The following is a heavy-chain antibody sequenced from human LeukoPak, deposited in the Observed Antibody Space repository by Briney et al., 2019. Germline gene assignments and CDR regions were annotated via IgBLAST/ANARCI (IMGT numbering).Heavy chain of an antibody. Sequence: GGSLRLSCAASGFTVSSSYMSWVRQAPGKGPEWVSVLYSAGATYYADSVKGRFTISRDNSKNTLYLQMDSLRAEDTAVYYCARSSGSYLYFDYWGQGTLITVSS. D-gene: IGHD1-26*01. CDR2: LYSAGAT. CDR3: ARSSGSYLYFDY. V-gene: IGHV3-66*02. CDR1: GFTVSSSY. J-gene: IGHJ4*02.